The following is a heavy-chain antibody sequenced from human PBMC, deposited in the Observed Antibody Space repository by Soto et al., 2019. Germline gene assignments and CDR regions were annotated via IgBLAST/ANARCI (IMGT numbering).Heavy chain of an antibody. CDR2: INGGGDST. V-gene: IGHV3-23*01. J-gene: IGHJ6*02. D-gene: IGHD1-26*01. CDR1: GFTFRSYA. CDR3: AKDGSYGSYFYYHGMDV. Sequence: PGGSLRLSSAASGFTFRSYAMNWVRRAPGKGLEWVASINGGGDSTYYADSVKGRFTISRDNSKNTLHMQMKSLRADDTAVYYCAKDGSYGSYFYYHGMDVWGQATTVPVYS.